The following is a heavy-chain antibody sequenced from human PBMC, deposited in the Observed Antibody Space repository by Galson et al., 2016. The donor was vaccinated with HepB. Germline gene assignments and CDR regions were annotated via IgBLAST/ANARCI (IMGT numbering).Heavy chain of an antibody. V-gene: IGHV3-23*01. CDR1: GFSFSNSG. CDR2: ITSSGDAT. D-gene: IGHD3-16*01. Sequence: SMRLSCAASGFSFSNSGMSWVRQAPGRGLEWVSGITSSGDATHDADFVKGRFTFSRANSKNTLYLYMNNLTAGYTAIYDCRKHGGFDYWGQGALVTVSS. CDR3: RKHGGFDY. J-gene: IGHJ4*02.